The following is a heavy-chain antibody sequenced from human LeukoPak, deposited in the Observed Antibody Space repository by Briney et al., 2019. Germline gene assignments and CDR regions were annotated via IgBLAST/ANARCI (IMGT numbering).Heavy chain of an antibody. D-gene: IGHD2-8*01. J-gene: IGHJ3*02. CDR3: AREDTGVAFDI. CDR1: RLTFSSYE. V-gene: IGHV3-48*03. Sequence: GGSLRLSCAASRLTFSSYEKNWVRQAPGKGLEWVSYISGSGIKHYADSVKGRFTISRDNAKNSLYMQISRLKVEDTAVYYCAREDTGVAFDIWGQGTTVTV. CDR2: ISGSGIK.